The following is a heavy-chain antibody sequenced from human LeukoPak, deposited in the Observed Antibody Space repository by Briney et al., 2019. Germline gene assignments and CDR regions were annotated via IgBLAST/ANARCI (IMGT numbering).Heavy chain of an antibody. Sequence: GGSLRLSCAPSGFTFSSYWMTWVRQAPGKGLEWVANIKEDGSEKYYVDSVKGRFTISRDNAKNSLYLQMNSMRAEDTALYYCARGGPTGALDDWGQGTLLTVSS. D-gene: IGHD7-27*01. CDR2: IKEDGSEK. CDR1: GFTFSSYW. CDR3: ARGGPTGALDD. J-gene: IGHJ4*02. V-gene: IGHV3-7*01.